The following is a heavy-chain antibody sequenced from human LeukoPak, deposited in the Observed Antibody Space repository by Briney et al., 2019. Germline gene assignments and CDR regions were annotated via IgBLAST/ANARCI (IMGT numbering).Heavy chain of an antibody. D-gene: IGHD6-19*01. CDR2: IWRGGNYK. V-gene: IGHV3-33*01. CDR1: GFNFRMHA. Sequence: PGTSLRLSCSASGFNFRMHAMHWVRQAPGKGLEGVAMIWRGGNYKFHVDSVQGRFAISRDDSRNTVFLQMDSLREEDTAVYYCVTDPPDSGWAFWSWGQGALVTVSS. J-gene: IGHJ5*02. CDR3: VTDPPDSGWAFWS.